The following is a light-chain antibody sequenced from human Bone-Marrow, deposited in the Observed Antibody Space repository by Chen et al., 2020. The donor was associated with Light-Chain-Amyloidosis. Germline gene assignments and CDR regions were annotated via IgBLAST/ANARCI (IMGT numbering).Light chain of an antibody. V-gene: IGKV4-1*01. Sequence: DIVMTQSPDSLALSLGERATITCKSSQNLFYHSNNKDYLAWYQQKAGQPPKLRMTWASSRKSGVPDRFSGSGSGTDFTLTISSLQSEDVAVYYCQQYYSVPFTFGPGTKVEI. CDR1: QNLFYHSNNKDY. CDR3: QQYYSVPFT. J-gene: IGKJ3*01. CDR2: WAS.